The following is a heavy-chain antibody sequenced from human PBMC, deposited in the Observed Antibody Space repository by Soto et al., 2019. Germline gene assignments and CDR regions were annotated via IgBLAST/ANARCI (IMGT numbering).Heavy chain of an antibody. CDR1: GFTVSSKY. V-gene: IGHV3-53*01. D-gene: IGHD2-15*01. J-gene: IGHJ5*02. Sequence: GGSLRLSCAASGFTVSSKYMNWVRQAPGKGLEWVSIIWSAGLTYHADSVRGRFTISREISKNILFLQMNNLRAEDSAIYYCARELPPDLWGQGTLVTVSS. CDR2: IWSAGLT. CDR3: ARELPPDL.